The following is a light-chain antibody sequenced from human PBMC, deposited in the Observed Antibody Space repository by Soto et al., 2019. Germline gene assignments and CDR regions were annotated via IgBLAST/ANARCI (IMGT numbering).Light chain of an antibody. CDR2: KVS. J-gene: IGKJ2*01. CDR1: QSLVHSDGIFY. CDR3: MQGSHWPYT. V-gene: IGKV2-30*02. Sequence: DVVLTQSPLSLPVTLGQPASISCRSSQSLVHSDGIFYLNWFQQRPGQSPRRLIYKVSNRVYGVPDRVSGSGSGTDFTLEISRVEAEDVGVYYCMQGSHWPYTFGQGTKLEIK.